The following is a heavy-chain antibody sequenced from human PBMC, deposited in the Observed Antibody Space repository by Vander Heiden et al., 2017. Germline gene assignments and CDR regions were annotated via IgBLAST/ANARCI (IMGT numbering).Heavy chain of an antibody. CDR3: ARDYGDCAGFDP. CDR2: INPNTGGT. V-gene: IGHV1-2*02. J-gene: IGHJ5*02. D-gene: IGHD4-17*01. CDR1: GYPFTGYY. Sequence: QVQLVQSAAEVKKPGASVKVSCRASGYPFTGYYMHWVRQAPGQGLEWMGWINPNTGGTNYAQKFQGRVTMTRDTSISTAYMELSRLRSDDTAVYYCARDYGDCAGFDPWGQGTLVTVSS.